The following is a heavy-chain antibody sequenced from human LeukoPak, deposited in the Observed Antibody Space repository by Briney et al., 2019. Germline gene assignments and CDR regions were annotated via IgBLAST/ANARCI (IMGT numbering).Heavy chain of an antibody. D-gene: IGHD4-23*01. J-gene: IGHJ3*02. Sequence: GGSLRLSCAASGFTFSSYAMSWVRQASGKGLEWVSAISGSGGSTNYADSVKGRFTISRDNSKNTLYLQMNSLRAEDTAVYYCAKDPSWTTVDDAFDIWGQGTMVTVSS. V-gene: IGHV3-23*01. CDR1: GFTFSSYA. CDR2: ISGSGGST. CDR3: AKDPSWTTVDDAFDI.